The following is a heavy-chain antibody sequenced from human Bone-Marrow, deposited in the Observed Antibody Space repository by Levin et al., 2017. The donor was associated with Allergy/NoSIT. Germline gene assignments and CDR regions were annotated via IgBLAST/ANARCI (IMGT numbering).Heavy chain of an antibody. CDR3: ARARVDP. CDR1: GFTFRSYP. Sequence: LSLTCAASGFTFRSYPMHWVRQAPGKGLEWVALISFDGRDTYYADSVKGRFTISRDNSDSTLYLQMNSLRVDDTGVYFCARARVDPWGQGTLVTVSS. V-gene: IGHV3-30*04. J-gene: IGHJ5*02. CDR2: ISFDGRDT.